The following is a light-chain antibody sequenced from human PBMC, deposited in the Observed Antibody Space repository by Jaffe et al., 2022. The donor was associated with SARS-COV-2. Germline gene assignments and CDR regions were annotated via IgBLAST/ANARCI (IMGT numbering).Light chain of an antibody. J-gene: IGLJ3*02. CDR3: GTWDSSLNVWV. CDR2: ESN. CDR1: SSNIGNNY. V-gene: IGLV1-51*02. Sequence: QSVLTQPPSVSAAPGQKVTISCSGSSSNIGNNYVSWYQQLPGTAPKLLIYESNKRPSGIPDRFSGSKSGTSATLDITGLQTGDEADYYCGTWDSSLNVWVFGGGTKLTVL.